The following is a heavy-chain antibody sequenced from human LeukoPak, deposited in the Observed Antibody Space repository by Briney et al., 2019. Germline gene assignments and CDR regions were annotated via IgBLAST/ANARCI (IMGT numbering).Heavy chain of an antibody. CDR1: GFTFSDYA. Sequence: GGSPRLSCAASGFTFSDYAMNWVRQGPGKGLEWVSGISDSGGSTYYAESVKGRFTISRDNSKNTLSLEMNSLRAEDTAVYYCAQKGTGTSQIFFTSWGQGTLVTVSS. CDR2: ISDSGGST. CDR3: AQKGTGTSQIFFTS. D-gene: IGHD3/OR15-3a*01. J-gene: IGHJ5*02. V-gene: IGHV3-23*01.